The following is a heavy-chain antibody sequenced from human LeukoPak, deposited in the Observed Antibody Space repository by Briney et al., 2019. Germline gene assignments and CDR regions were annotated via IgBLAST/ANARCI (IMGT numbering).Heavy chain of an antibody. J-gene: IGHJ5*02. V-gene: IGHV1-2*02. D-gene: IGHD2-15*01. CDR3: ARGLGCRSGGSCYHQNWFDP. CDR2: INPNSGGT. CDR1: GYTFTGYY. Sequence: GASVKVSCKASGYTFTGYYMHWVRQAPGQGLEWMGWINPNSGGTNYAQKFQGRVTMTRDTSISTAYMELSRLRSDDTAVYYCARGLGCRSGGSCYHQNWFDPWGQGTLVTVSS.